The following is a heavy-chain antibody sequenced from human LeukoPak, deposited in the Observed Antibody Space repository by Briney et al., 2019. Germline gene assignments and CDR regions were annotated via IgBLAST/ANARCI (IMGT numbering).Heavy chain of an antibody. D-gene: IGHD3-3*01. CDR1: GFTFSSYS. J-gene: IGHJ4*02. CDR2: ISSSSSYI. CDR3: AKYYDFWSGYQFFDY. Sequence: NPGGSLRLSCAASGFTFSSYSMNWVRQAPGKGLEWVSSISSSSSYIYYADSVKGRFTISRDNSKNTLYLQMNSLRAEDTAVYYCAKYYDFWSGYQFFDYWGQGTLVTVSS. V-gene: IGHV3-21*04.